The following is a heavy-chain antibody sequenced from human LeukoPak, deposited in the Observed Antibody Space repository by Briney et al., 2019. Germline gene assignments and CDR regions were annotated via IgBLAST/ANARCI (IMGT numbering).Heavy chain of an antibody. CDR3: AKETVRGSDYYNYGMDV. CDR1: GFTFSSYW. V-gene: IGHV3-74*01. CDR2: INSDGSST. Sequence: PGGSLRLSCAASGFTFSSYWMHWVRQAPGKGLVWVSRINSDGSSTSYADSVKGRFTISRDNAKNTLYLQMNSLRAEDTAVYYCAKETVRGSDYYNYGMDVWGQGTTVTVSS. D-gene: IGHD4-17*01. J-gene: IGHJ6*02.